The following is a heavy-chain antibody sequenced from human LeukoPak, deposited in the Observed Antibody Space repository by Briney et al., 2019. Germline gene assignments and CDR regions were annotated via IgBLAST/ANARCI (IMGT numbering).Heavy chain of an antibody. J-gene: IGHJ4*02. Sequence: SETLSLTCTVSGGSISSGGYYWSWIRQHSGRGLEWIGYIYDSGSTYYNPSLKSRVTISVDTSKNHFSLKLSSVTAADTAVYYCARVTMIVVVIDYWGQGTLVNVSS. CDR3: ARVTMIVVVIDY. CDR2: IYDSGST. D-gene: IGHD3-22*01. CDR1: GGSISSGGYY. V-gene: IGHV4-31*03.